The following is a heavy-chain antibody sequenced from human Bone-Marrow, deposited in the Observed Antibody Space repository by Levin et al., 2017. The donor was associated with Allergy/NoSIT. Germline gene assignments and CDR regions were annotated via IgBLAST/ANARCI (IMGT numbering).Heavy chain of an antibody. Sequence: SETLSLTCTVSGGSMSTYYWNWIRQPPGKGLEWIGYIYDFGSTNYNPSLKSRVTISVDTSKKQFSLRLNSVTDADTAVYYCARHFYGAFDIWGQGTMVTVSS. V-gene: IGHV4-59*08. D-gene: IGHD2/OR15-2a*01. J-gene: IGHJ3*02. CDR1: GGSMSTYY. CDR3: ARHFYGAFDI. CDR2: IYDFGST.